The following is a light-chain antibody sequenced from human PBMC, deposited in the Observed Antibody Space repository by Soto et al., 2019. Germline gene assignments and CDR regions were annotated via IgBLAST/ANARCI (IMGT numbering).Light chain of an antibody. CDR1: QSVSNH. CDR2: GAS. Sequence: IMITQSPATLSVSPGERATLSCRASQSVSNHLAWYQQKPGQTPRLLIYGASTRAAGIPARFSGSGSGTEFTLTISSLQSEDLAVYYCQHYDYWPHTFGQGTKLEI. J-gene: IGKJ2*01. CDR3: QHYDYWPHT. V-gene: IGKV3-15*01.